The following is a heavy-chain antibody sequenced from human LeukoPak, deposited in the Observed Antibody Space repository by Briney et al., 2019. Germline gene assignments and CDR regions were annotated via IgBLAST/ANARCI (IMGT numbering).Heavy chain of an antibody. CDR2: ISTYNGNA. CDR3: ARGGGSRWNDDPRWFDP. CDR1: GYTFTNYG. J-gene: IGHJ5*02. V-gene: IGHV1-18*01. Sequence: ASVKVSCKASGYTFTNYGINWVRQAPGQGLEWMGWISTYNGNANYAQKLQGRVTMTTDTSTSTAYMEVRSLRSDDTAVYYCARGGGSRWNDDPRWFDPWGQGTLVTVSS. D-gene: IGHD1-1*01.